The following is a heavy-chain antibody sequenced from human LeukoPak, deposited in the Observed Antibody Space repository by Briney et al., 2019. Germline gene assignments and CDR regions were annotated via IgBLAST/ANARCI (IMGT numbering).Heavy chain of an antibody. CDR1: GYTFTGYY. D-gene: IGHD4-17*01. Sequence: ASVKVSCKASGYTFTGYYMHWVRQAPGQGLEWMGWINPNSGGTNYAQKFRGRVTMTRDTSISTAYMELSRLRSDDTAVYYCAILDYGDYNWFDPWGQGTLVTVSS. V-gene: IGHV1-2*02. J-gene: IGHJ5*02. CDR2: INPNSGGT. CDR3: AILDYGDYNWFDP.